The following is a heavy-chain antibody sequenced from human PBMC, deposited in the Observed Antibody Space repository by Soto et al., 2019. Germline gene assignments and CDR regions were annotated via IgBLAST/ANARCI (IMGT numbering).Heavy chain of an antibody. CDR1: GYTFTSYG. Sequence: WASVKVSCKASGYTFTSYGISWVRQAPGQGLEWMGWISAYNGNTNYAQKLQGRVTMTTDTSTSTAYMELRSLRPDDTAVYYCARDYDFSSGYLTFDPWGQGTLVTVSS. D-gene: IGHD3-3*01. CDR2: ISAYNGNT. J-gene: IGHJ5*02. V-gene: IGHV1-18*04. CDR3: ARDYDFSSGYLTFDP.